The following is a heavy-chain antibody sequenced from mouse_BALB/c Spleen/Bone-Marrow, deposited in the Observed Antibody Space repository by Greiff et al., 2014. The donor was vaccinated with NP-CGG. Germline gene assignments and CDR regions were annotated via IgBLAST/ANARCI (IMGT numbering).Heavy chain of an antibody. Sequence: VQLQQSGAELVKPGASVKLSCAASGFNIKDTFIHWVKQRPEQGLEWIGSIDPANDNSKFDPKFQGKATLTADTSSNTAYLQLSSPTSEDTAVYFCTRNYVSHYFDYWGQGTTLTVSS. D-gene: IGHD1-1*01. CDR3: TRNYVSHYFDY. V-gene: IGHV14-3*02. CDR2: IDPANDNS. J-gene: IGHJ2*01. CDR1: GFNIKDTF.